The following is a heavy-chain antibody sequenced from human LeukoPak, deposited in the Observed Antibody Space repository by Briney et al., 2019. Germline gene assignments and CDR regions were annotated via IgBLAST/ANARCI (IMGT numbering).Heavy chain of an antibody. Sequence: SETLSLTCTVSGGSISSGGYYWSWIRQHPGKGLEWIGYIYYSGSTYYNPSLKSRVTISVDTSKNQFSLKLSSVTAADTAVYYCARDSGSYYVDYWGQGTLVTVSS. D-gene: IGHD1-26*01. V-gene: IGHV4-31*03. CDR1: GGSISSGGYY. J-gene: IGHJ4*02. CDR2: IYYSGST. CDR3: ARDSGSYYVDY.